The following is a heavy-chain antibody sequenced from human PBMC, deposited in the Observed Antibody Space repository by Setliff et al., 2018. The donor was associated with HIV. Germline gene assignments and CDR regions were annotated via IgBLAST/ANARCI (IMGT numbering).Heavy chain of an antibody. J-gene: IGHJ4*02. Sequence: KPSETLSLTCTVSGDSISGNYYWAWIRQPPGKGLEWIATVFSGGSSKYNPSLWSRVTISVDTSKNQFYLKMDSVTAADTAFYYCARYGPASVIWFGYLDYWGPGMSVTVSS. V-gene: IGHV4-39*01. CDR3: ARYGPASVIWFGYLDY. D-gene: IGHD3-10*01. CDR2: VFSGGSS. CDR1: GDSISGNYY.